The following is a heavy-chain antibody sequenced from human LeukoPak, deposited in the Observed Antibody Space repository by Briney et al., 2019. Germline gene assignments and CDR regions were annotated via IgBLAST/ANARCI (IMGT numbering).Heavy chain of an antibody. CDR3: ARARNCYDSSDYYYEGDAFDI. D-gene: IGHD3-22*01. V-gene: IGHV4-61*02. CDR1: GGSISSGSYY. Sequence: SETLSLTCTVSGGSISSGSYYWSWIRQPAGKGLEWMGRIYTSGSTNYNPSLKSRVTISVDTSKNQFSLKLSYVTAADTAVYYCARARNCYDSSDYYYEGDAFDIWGQGTMVTVSS. J-gene: IGHJ3*02. CDR2: IYTSGST.